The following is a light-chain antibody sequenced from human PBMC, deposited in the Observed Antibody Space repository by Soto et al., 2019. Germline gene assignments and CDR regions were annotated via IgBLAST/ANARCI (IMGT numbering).Light chain of an antibody. V-gene: IGKV1-33*01. J-gene: IGKJ4*01. CDR1: QTITNY. Sequence: IPITQSPPSVSASLGDRVTLTCRASQTITNYLNWYQQRSGKAPKILIYATDTLETGVPSRFSGSGSGTDFTFTISRLQPEDIETYYCQQYDNPPLTFGGGTKVDIK. CDR2: ATD. CDR3: QQYDNPPLT.